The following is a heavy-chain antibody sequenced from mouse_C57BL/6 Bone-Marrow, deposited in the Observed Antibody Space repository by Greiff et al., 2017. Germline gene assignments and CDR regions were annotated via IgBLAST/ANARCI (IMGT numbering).Heavy chain of an antibody. CDR2: IYPGDGDT. J-gene: IGHJ3*01. CDR3: ARERAHYYGSSSWFAY. D-gene: IGHD1-1*01. V-gene: IGHV1-82*01. CDR1: GYAFSSSW. Sequence: VQLQQSGPELVKPGASVKISCKASGYAFSSSWMNWVKQRPGKGLEWIGRIYPGDGDTNYNGKFKGKATLTADKSSSTAYMQLSSLTSEDSAVYFCARERAHYYGSSSWFAYWGQGTLVTVSA.